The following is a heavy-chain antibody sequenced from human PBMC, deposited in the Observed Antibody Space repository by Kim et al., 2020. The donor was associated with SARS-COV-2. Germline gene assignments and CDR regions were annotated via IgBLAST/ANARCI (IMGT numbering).Heavy chain of an antibody. D-gene: IGHD6-19*01. CDR2: IYYSGST. J-gene: IGHJ6*02. Sequence: SETLSLTCTVSGGSISSSSYYWGWIRQPPGKGLEWIGSIYYSGSTYYNPSLKSRVTISVDTSKNQFSLQLSSVTAADTAVYYCARHVVAGTYYYGMDVWGQGTTVTVSS. V-gene: IGHV4-39*01. CDR1: GGSISSSSYY. CDR3: ARHVVAGTYYYGMDV.